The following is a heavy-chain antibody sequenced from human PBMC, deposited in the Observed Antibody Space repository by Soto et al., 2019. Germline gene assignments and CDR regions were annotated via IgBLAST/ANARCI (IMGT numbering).Heavy chain of an antibody. D-gene: IGHD3-3*01. V-gene: IGHV4-34*01. CDR2: INHSGST. Sequence: SSETLSLTCAVYGGSFSGYYWSWIRQPPGKGLEWIGEINHSGSTNYNPSLESRITISVDTSKNQFSLKLSSVTAADTAVYYCASPYYDFWTGPPWGTQKYYFDFWGQGTLVTVSS. J-gene: IGHJ4*02. CDR1: GGSFSGYY. CDR3: ASPYYDFWTGPPWGTQKYYFDF.